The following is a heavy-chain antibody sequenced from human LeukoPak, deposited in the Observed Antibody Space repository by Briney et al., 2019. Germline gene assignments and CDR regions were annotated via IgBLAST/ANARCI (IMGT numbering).Heavy chain of an antibody. CDR1: GFTFKTYA. J-gene: IGHJ4*02. Sequence: GGSLRLSCAASGFTFKTYAMSWVRQAPGKGLEWVSGIRSSRDSTYYADSVKGRFTISRDNSRNTLYLQMNSLSAEDTAVYYCAKEVRESAWFYFDYWGQGTLATVSS. D-gene: IGHD3-10*01. V-gene: IGHV3-23*01. CDR2: IRSSRDST. CDR3: AKEVRESAWFYFDY.